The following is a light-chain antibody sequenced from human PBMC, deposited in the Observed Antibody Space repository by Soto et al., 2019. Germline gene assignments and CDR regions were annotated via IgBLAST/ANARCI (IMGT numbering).Light chain of an antibody. CDR1: QSVKSSY. V-gene: IGKV3-20*01. Sequence: PGARVTLSCRASQSVKSSYLAWYQQKPGQAPRLLIYDASTRATGIADRFSASGSGTDFTLTISRLEPEDFAVYSCQQYASSPQTFGQGTKVDIK. J-gene: IGKJ1*01. CDR2: DAS. CDR3: QQYASSPQT.